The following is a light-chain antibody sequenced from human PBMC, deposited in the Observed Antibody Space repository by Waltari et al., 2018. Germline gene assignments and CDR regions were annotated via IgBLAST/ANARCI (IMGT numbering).Light chain of an antibody. Sequence: FVLTQSPDTLSLSPGQRATLSCRASQTINNNFLVWYQQKPGQAPRLIIHGASSRATGFPDRFSGSGSGTDFTLTISSLKPEDSAVYYCQQYDGSVLTFGGGTKVEI. J-gene: IGKJ4*01. CDR3: QQYDGSVLT. CDR2: GAS. V-gene: IGKV3-20*01. CDR1: QTINNNF.